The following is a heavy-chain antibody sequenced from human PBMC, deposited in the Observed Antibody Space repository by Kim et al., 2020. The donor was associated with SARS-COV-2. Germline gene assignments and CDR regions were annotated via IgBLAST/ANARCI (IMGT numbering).Heavy chain of an antibody. D-gene: IGHD3-22*01. V-gene: IGHV4-34*13. CDR3: ARVRITMIVVVSWFDP. Sequence: SHKSRVTISVDTSKNQFSLKLSAVTAADTAVYYCARVRITMIVVVSWFDPWGQGTLVTVSS. J-gene: IGHJ5*02.